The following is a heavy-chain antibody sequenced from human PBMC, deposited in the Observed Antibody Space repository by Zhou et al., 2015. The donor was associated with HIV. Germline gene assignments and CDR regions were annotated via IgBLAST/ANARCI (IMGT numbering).Heavy chain of an antibody. CDR2: IRSKANRYAT. J-gene: IGHJ4*02. D-gene: IGHD2-2*01. CDR3: TRLGGYCSSSTCYRNY. Sequence: EVQLVESGGGLVQPGRSLRLSCAASGFTFSGSAVHWVRQASGKGLEWVGRIRSKANRYATAYAASVKGRFSFSRDDSQNTAYLQMNSLKVEDTAVYYCTRLGGYCSSSTCYRNYWGQGTLVTVSS. V-gene: IGHV3-73*01. CDR1: GFTFSGSA.